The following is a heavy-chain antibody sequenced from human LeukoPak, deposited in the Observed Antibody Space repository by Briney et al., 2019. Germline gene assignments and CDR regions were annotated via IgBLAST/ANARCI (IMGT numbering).Heavy chain of an antibody. CDR2: IYYSGST. V-gene: IGHV4-59*01. D-gene: IGHD6-19*01. J-gene: IGHJ4*02. Sequence: SETLSLTCTVSGGSISSYYWSWIRQPPGKGLEWIGYIYYSGSTNYNPSLKSRVTISVDTSKNQFSLNLSSVTAADTAVDYCARDLLSTAGYFDYWGQGTLVTVSS. CDR3: ARDLLSTAGYFDY. CDR1: GGSISSYY.